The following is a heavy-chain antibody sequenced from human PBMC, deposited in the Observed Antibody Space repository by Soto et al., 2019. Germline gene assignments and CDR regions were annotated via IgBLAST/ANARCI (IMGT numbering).Heavy chain of an antibody. CDR1: GGTFSSYA. D-gene: IGHD4-17*01. V-gene: IGHV1-69*13. J-gene: IGHJ5*02. CDR3: ARDAPNGDYLGDWFDP. CDR2: IIPIFGTA. Sequence: RASVKVSCKASGGTFSSYAISWVRQAPGQGLEWMGGIIPIFGTANYAQKFQGRVTITADESTSTAYMELSSLRSEDTAVYYCARDAPNGDYLGDWFDPWGQGTMVTVYS.